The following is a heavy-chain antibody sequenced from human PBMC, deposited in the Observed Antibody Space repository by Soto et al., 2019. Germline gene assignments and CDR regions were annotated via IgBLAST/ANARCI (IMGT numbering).Heavy chain of an antibody. Sequence: SETLSLTCTVSGGSISSSSYYWGWIRQPPGKGLEWIGSIYYSGSTYYNPSLKSRVTISVDTSKNQFSLRLSSVTAADTAVYNCARDSGSSMTPEYNWFDPWGQGTLVTVSS. V-gene: IGHV4-39*07. CDR1: GGSISSSSYY. CDR2: IYYSGST. J-gene: IGHJ5*02. CDR3: ARDSGSSMTPEYNWFDP. D-gene: IGHD3-10*01.